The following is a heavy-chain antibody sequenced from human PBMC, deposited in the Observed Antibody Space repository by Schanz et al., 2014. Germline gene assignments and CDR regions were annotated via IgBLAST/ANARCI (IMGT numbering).Heavy chain of an antibody. Sequence: EVQLVESEGGLVQPWGSLRLSCEGSGFSFSDYWMGWVRQAPGKGLEWISSMYINSGSTQYADSVKGRFIISRDSSKNTLFLQMNSLRAEDTAVYFCARDGGRDGYNLAFDAWGQGTRVTVSS. CDR1: GFSFSDYW. D-gene: IGHD5-12*01. CDR3: ARDGGRDGYNLAFDA. J-gene: IGHJ3*01. CDR2: MYINSGST. V-gene: IGHV3-23*04.